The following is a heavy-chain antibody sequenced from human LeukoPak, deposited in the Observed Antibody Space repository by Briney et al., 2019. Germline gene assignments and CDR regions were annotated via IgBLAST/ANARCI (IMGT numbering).Heavy chain of an antibody. J-gene: IGHJ4*02. CDR1: GFTFSSYS. Sequence: GGSLRLSCAASGFTFSSYSMNWVRQAPGKGLEWVSSFSSSSSYIYYADSVKARFTISRDNAKNSLYLQMNSLRAEDTAVYYCARLGGPTYYDNRAPPRLIDYWGQGTLVTVSS. CDR3: ARLGGPTYYDNRAPPRLIDY. CDR2: FSSSSSYI. D-gene: IGHD3-22*01. V-gene: IGHV3-21*01.